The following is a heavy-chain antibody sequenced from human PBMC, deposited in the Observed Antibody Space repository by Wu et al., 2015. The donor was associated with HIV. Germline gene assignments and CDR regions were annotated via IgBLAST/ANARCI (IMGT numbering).Heavy chain of an antibody. CDR2: INHSGST. D-gene: IGHD5-24*01. V-gene: IGHV4-34*01. CDR3: ARRRRDGYNIRTSAFSSAFDI. Sequence: QVQLQHGAAGLLKPSETLSLTCAVYGGSFSGYYWSWIRQPPGKGLEWIGEINHSGSTNYNPSLKSRVTISVDTSKNQFSLKLSSVTAADTAVYYCARRRRDGYNIRTSAFSSAFDIWGQGTMVTVSS. CDR1: GGSFSGYY. J-gene: IGHJ3*02.